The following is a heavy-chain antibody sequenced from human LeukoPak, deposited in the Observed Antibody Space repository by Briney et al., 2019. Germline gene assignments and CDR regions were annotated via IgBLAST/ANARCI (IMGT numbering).Heavy chain of an antibody. Sequence: GGSLRLSCAASGFTFSSYAMSWVRQAPGKGLEWVSAISGSGGSTYYADSVKGRLTISRDNSKNTLYLQMNSLRAEDTAVYYCAKVHDSSGYYYWGPFDYWGQGTLVTVSS. CDR2: ISGSGGST. CDR1: GFTFSSYA. CDR3: AKVHDSSGYYYWGPFDY. V-gene: IGHV3-23*01. J-gene: IGHJ4*02. D-gene: IGHD3-22*01.